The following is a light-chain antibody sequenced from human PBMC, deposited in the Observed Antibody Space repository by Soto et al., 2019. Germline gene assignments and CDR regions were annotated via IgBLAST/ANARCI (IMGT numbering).Light chain of an antibody. J-gene: IGKJ1*01. CDR3: QQYDSSPWK. V-gene: IGKV3-20*01. Sequence: EIVLTQSPGTLSLSPGERATLSCRASQSVSSSFLAWYQQKPGQAPRLLIYGASSRATGIPDRFSGSGSGTDFTLPISRLEPEDFAVYYCQQYDSSPWKFGQGTKVEIK. CDR2: GAS. CDR1: QSVSSSF.